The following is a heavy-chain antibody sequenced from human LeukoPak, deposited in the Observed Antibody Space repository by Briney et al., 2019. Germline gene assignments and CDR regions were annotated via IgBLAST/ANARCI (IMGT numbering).Heavy chain of an antibody. CDR3: ARSGFGIARLDY. D-gene: IGHD5-12*01. V-gene: IGHV4-59*08. Sequence: SETLSLTCTVSGDSISSYYWICIRQPPGKGLEWIGYIYNSGGTNYNPSLKSRVTISVDTSKNQFSLRLSSVTAADTAVYYCARSGFGIARLDYWGQGTLVTVSS. CDR2: IYNSGGT. CDR1: GDSISSYY. J-gene: IGHJ4*02.